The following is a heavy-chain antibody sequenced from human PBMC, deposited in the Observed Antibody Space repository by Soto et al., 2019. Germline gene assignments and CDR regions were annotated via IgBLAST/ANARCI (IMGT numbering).Heavy chain of an antibody. CDR3: ASRGYVEYSSSSAYFDY. D-gene: IGHD6-6*01. J-gene: IGHJ4*02. CDR1: GYTFTGYY. V-gene: IGHV1-2*02. Sequence: ASVRVSCKASGYTFTGYYMHWVRQAPGQGLEWMGWINPNSGGTNYAQKFQGRVTMTRDTSISTAYMELSRLRSDDTAVYYCASRGYVEYSSSSAYFDYWGQGTLVTVSS. CDR2: INPNSGGT.